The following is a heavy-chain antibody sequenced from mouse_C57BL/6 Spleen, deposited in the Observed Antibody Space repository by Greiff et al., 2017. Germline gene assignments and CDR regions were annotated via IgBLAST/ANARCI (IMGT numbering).Heavy chain of an antibody. D-gene: IGHD2-4*01. V-gene: IGHV1-55*01. CDR1: GYTFTSYW. Sequence: VQLQQPGAELVKPGASVKMSCKASGYTFTSYWITWVKQRPGQGLEWIGDIYPGSGSTNYNEKFKSKATLTVDTSSSTAYMQLSSLTSEDSAVYYCARGGGFYDYDGYAMDYWGQGTSVTVSS. J-gene: IGHJ4*01. CDR2: IYPGSGST. CDR3: ARGGGFYDYDGYAMDY.